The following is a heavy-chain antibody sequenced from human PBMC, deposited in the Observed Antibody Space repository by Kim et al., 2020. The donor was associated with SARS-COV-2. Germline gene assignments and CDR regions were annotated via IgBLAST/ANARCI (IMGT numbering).Heavy chain of an antibody. J-gene: IGHJ6*01. CDR2: ISAGGDDT. Sequence: GGSLRLSCITSGFTFSNHAMSWVRPAPGGGLEWVSAISAGGDDTYYADSVRGRFTISRDNSKNTLYLQMNSLRADDTAVYYCVNTRHPGYEKGYYGLDV. CDR3: VNTRHPGYEKGYYGLDV. CDR1: GFTFSNHA. V-gene: IGHV3-23*01. D-gene: IGHD5-12*01.